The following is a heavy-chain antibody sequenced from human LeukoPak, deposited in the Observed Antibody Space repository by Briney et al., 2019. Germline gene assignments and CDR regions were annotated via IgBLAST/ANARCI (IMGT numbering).Heavy chain of an antibody. CDR1: GFTFSSYE. Sequence: GGSLRLSCAASGFTFSSYEMNWIRQAPGKGLEWVSYISSSGSTIYYADSVKGRFTISRDNAKNSLYLQMNSLRAEDTAVYYCARDDYYDSSGYSPYQTFDYWGQGTLVTVSS. CDR2: ISSSGSTI. V-gene: IGHV3-48*03. CDR3: ARDDYYDSSGYSPYQTFDY. J-gene: IGHJ4*02. D-gene: IGHD3-22*01.